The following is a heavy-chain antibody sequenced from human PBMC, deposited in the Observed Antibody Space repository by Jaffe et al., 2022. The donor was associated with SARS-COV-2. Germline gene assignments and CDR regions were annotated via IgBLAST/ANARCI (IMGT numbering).Heavy chain of an antibody. Sequence: QLQLQESGPGLVKPSETLSLTCTVSGGSISSSSYYWGWIRQPPGKGLEWIGSIYYSGSTYYNPSLKSRVTISVDTSKNQFSLKLSSVTAADTAVYYCARFPFGVAPAKGSLDVWGQGTTVTVSS. CDR2: IYYSGST. J-gene: IGHJ6*02. V-gene: IGHV4-39*01. D-gene: IGHD3-3*01. CDR1: GGSISSSSYY. CDR3: ARFPFGVAPAKGSLDV.